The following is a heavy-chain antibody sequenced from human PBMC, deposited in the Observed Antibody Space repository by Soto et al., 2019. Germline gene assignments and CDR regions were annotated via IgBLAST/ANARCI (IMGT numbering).Heavy chain of an antibody. CDR2: IDPSGAGT. D-gene: IGHD6-19*01. CDR3: APIPGTSSRWALHH. J-gene: IGHJ5*02. V-gene: IGHV1-46*01. Sequence: QVQLVQSGAEMKNPGASVRVSCRASGYTFTSYNLHWVRLAPGHGLEWMGIIDPSGAGTGYAQKFQGRVPLTSDASTSTVHLELTGLRSEDTAVYYCAPIPGTSSRWALHHWRQGTLVTVSS. CDR1: GYTFTSYN.